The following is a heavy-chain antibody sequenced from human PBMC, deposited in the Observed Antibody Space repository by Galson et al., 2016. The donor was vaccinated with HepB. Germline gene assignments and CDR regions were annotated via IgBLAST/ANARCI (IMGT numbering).Heavy chain of an antibody. V-gene: IGHV2-5*02. Sequence: PALVKPTQTLTLTCTFSGFSLTTTGVGVGWIRQSPGKALEWLAISYWDDERRYSSSLETRLTITKETSKNQVVLIVTNMDHLDTGTYYCAQRGRPNYGRGFEFHHWGQGTLVAVSS. CDR2: SYWDDER. J-gene: IGHJ5*02. CDR1: GFSLTTTGVG. CDR3: AQRGRPNYGRGFEFHH. D-gene: IGHD3-10*01.